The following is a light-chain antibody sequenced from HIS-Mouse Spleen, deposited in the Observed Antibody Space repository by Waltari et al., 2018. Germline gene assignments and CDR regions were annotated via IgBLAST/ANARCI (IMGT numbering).Light chain of an antibody. CDR2: DVS. CDR1: SSAVGGYNY. J-gene: IGLJ2*01. Sequence: QSALTQPRSVSGSPGQSVTISCTGTSSAVGGYNYVPLYQQHPGKAPKLMIYDVSKRPSGVPDRFSGSKSGNTASLTISGLQAEDEADYYCCSYAGSYTLGVFGGGTKLTVL. V-gene: IGLV2-11*01. CDR3: CSYAGSYTLGV.